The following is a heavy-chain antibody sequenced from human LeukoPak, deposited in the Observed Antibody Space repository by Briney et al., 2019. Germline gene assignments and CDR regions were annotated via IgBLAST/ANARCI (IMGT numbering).Heavy chain of an antibody. V-gene: IGHV3-21*01. CDR2: LSSSGSYI. Sequence: GGSLRLSCAASGFTLSSYSMNWLRQAPGKGLEWVSSLSSSGSYIYYADSVKGRFTISRDNTNNSLYLHMNSLRTEDTAVYYCARDRLSSGWLTDYWGQGILVTVSS. D-gene: IGHD6-19*01. CDR3: ARDRLSSGWLTDY. CDR1: GFTLSSYS. J-gene: IGHJ4*02.